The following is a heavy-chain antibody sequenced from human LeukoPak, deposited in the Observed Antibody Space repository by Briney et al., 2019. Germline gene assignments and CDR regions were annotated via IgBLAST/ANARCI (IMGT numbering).Heavy chain of an antibody. CDR2: INPSGGST. V-gene: IGHV1-46*01. Sequence: AAVKVSCKASAYTFTSYYMHWVRQAPGQGLEWMGIINPSGGSTSYAQKFQDRVTMTRDTSTSTVYMELSSMKSEDTAVYYCAREDVVLVDAVRYYFYGMDVWGQGTTVTVSS. J-gene: IGHJ6*02. CDR1: AYTFTSYY. D-gene: IGHD2-8*01. CDR3: AREDVVLVDAVRYYFYGMDV.